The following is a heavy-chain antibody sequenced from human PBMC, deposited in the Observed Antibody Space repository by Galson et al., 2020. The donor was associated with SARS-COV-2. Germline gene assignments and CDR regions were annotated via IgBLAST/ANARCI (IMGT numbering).Heavy chain of an antibody. CDR2: IWPGDSDT. J-gene: IGHJ4*02. D-gene: IGHD6-13*01. CDR3: VRHGDKDGSWSRHS. CDR1: GYIFINYW. V-gene: IGHV5-51*01. Sequence: KIGESLKISCKTSGYIFINYWIGWVRQMPGKGLEWMGIIWPGDSDTRYSPSFQGQVTISADRSISTVYLQWSNLKASDSAMYYCVRHGDKDGSWSRHSWGQGTLVTVSS.